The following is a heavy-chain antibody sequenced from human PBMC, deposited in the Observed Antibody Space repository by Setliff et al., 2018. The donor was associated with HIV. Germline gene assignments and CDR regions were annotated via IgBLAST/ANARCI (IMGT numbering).Heavy chain of an antibody. D-gene: IGHD4-4*01. J-gene: IGHJ5*02. Sequence: PSETLSLTCIVSGGAISSRAYFWGWIRQPPGKGLEWIGSISSSGSFYYNPSLRSRVTISVDTSNNHFSLNLTSVTAADTALYYCASTATTWGRHSWFDPWGQGTLVTVS. CDR2: ISSSGSF. CDR1: GGAISSRAYF. V-gene: IGHV4-39*02. CDR3: ASTATTWGRHSWFDP.